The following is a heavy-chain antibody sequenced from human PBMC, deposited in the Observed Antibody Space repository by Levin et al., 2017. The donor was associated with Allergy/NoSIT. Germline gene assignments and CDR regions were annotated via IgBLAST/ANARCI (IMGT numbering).Heavy chain of an antibody. J-gene: IGHJ4*02. Sequence: SCAASGFTFRSYGMHWVRQAPGKGLEWVALISHDGSNKFYGDSVRGRFTISRDNSKNTLYLQRNSLRPEDTAVYYCAKEGLALFDYWGQGTLVTVSS. CDR3: AKEGLALFDY. CDR1: GFTFRSYG. D-gene: IGHD6-6*01. CDR2: ISHDGSNK. V-gene: IGHV3-30*18.